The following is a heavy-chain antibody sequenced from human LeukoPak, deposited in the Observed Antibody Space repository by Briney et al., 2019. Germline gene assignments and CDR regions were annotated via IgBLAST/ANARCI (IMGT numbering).Heavy chain of an antibody. D-gene: IGHD6-19*01. J-gene: IGHJ4*02. CDR1: GFTFSSYS. V-gene: IGHV3-23*01. Sequence: GGSLRLSCAASGFTFSSYSMNWVRQAPGKGLEWVSAISGSGGSTYYADSVKGRFTISRDNSKNTLYLQMNSLRAEDTAVYYCAKEESSGWYGYWGQGTLVTVSS. CDR3: AKEESSGWYGY. CDR2: ISGSGGST.